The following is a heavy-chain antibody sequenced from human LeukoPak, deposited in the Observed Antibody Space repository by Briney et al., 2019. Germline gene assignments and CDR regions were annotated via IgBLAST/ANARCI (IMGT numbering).Heavy chain of an antibody. V-gene: IGHV3-48*03. CDR2: ISSGASTI. CDR1: GFTFSHYE. CDR3: ARDFITMVRGVIGGINWFDP. Sequence: GGSLRLSCAASGFTFSHYEMNWVRQAPGKGLQWVSSISSGASTIYYADSVKGRFTISRDNAKNSLYLQMNSLRAEDTAVYYCARDFITMVRGVIGGINWFDPWGQGTLVTVSS. D-gene: IGHD3-10*01. J-gene: IGHJ5*02.